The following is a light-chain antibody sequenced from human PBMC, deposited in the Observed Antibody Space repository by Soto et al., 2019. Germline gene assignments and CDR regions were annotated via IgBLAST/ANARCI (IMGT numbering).Light chain of an antibody. CDR2: GAS. CDR3: QQYNNWPPTWT. CDR1: QSVSSN. Sequence: ERLMTQAPAALSVSPGERATLSCRASQSVSSNLAWYQQKPGQAPRLLIYGASTRATGIPARFSGSGSGTEFTLTISSLQSEDFAVYYCQQYNNWPPTWTFGQGTKVDIK. V-gene: IGKV3-15*01. J-gene: IGKJ1*01.